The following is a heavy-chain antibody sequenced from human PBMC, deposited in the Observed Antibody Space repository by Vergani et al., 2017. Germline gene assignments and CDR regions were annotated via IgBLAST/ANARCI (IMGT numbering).Heavy chain of an antibody. Sequence: QVQLVQSGAEVKKPGASVKVSCKASGYTFTSYAMHWVRQAPGQRLEWMGWINAGNGNTKYSQKFQGRVTITRDTSASTAYMELSSLRSEDTAVYYWARKGTGTTFYYYYYDGMDVWGQGTTVTVSS. CDR1: GYTFTSYA. CDR2: INAGNGNT. V-gene: IGHV1-3*01. D-gene: IGHD1-7*01. CDR3: ARKGTGTTFYYYYYDGMDV. J-gene: IGHJ6*02.